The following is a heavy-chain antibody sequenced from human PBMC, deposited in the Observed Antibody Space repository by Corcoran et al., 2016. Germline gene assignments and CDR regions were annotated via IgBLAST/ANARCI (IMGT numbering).Heavy chain of an antibody. D-gene: IGHD2-21*02. CDR3: TTFGTCTAGFVYY. CDR1: GFSFSKAW. CDR2: IKSKTDGGTT. Sequence: EVQLVESGGGLVKPGGSLRLSCAASGFSFSKAWMSWVRQAPGKGLEWVGRIKSKTDGGTTDYAAPVKGRFTISRDDSQNTLYLQMNSLKTEVNAVYSCTTFGTCTAGFVYYGGQGTLVTVSS. J-gene: IGHJ4*02. V-gene: IGHV3-15*01.